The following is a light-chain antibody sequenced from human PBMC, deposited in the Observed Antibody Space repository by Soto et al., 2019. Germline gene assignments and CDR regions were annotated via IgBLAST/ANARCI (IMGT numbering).Light chain of an antibody. CDR1: QDISKY. V-gene: IGKV1-33*01. CDR3: QQYDNLPLT. J-gene: IGKJ4*01. Sequence: DIQMTQSPSSVSSSVRDRVTISCQASQDISKYFNWDQQKPGKAPKLLIYDESNLETGVPSRFSGSGSGTDFTFTISSLQPEDIATYYCQQYDNLPLTFGGGTKVDIK. CDR2: DES.